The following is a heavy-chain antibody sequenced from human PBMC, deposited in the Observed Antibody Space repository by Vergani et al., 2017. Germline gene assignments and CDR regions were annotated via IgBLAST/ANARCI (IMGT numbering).Heavy chain of an antibody. CDR3: AKGGESSSWYGDGHYYYGMDV. CDR2: ISGSGGST. D-gene: IGHD6-13*01. V-gene: IGHV3-23*01. J-gene: IGHJ6*02. Sequence: EVQLLESGGGLVQPGGSLRLSCAASGFTFSSYAMSWVRQAPGKGLEWVSAISGSGGSTYYADSVKGRFTISRDNSKNTLYLQMNSLRAEDTAVYYCAKGGESSSWYGDGHYYYGMDVWGQGTTVTVSS. CDR1: GFTFSSYA.